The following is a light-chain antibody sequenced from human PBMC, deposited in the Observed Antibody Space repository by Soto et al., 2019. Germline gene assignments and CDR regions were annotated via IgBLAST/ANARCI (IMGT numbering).Light chain of an antibody. CDR2: AAS. J-gene: IGKJ5*01. Sequence: DLQVTQSPSSLSASVGDRVTVTCRASQNIDKYLNWYQHRPGKVPKLLIYAASTLQGGVPSRFSGSGSGTHFTLTISNVQPEDFATYYCQQAYSTVTFGPGTRLEI. CDR1: QNIDKY. V-gene: IGKV1-39*01. CDR3: QQAYSTVT.